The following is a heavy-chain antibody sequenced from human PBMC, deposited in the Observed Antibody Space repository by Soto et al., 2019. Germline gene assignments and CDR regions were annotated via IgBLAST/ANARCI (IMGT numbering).Heavy chain of an antibody. J-gene: IGHJ4*02. CDR3: AKQPFWGWGYGGNAPLFDY. Sequence: GGSLRLSCAASGFTFSSHAMSWVRQAPGKGLEWVSAISGSGGSTYYADSVKGRFTISRDNSKNTLYLQMNSLRAEDTAVYYCAKQPFWGWGYGGNAPLFDYWGQGTLVTVSS. CDR1: GFTFSSHA. CDR2: ISGSGGST. V-gene: IGHV3-23*01. D-gene: IGHD3-16*01.